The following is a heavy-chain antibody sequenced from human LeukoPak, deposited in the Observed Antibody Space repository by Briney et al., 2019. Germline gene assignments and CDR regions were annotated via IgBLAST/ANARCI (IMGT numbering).Heavy chain of an antibody. CDR1: GFTFSSYS. CDR3: ARGDYGSGSYHDAFDI. CDR2: ISSSSSYI. J-gene: IGHJ3*02. V-gene: IGHV3-21*01. Sequence: GGSLRLSCAASGFTFSSYSMNWVRQAPGKGLEWVSSISSSSSYIYYADSVKGRFTISRDNAKNSLYLQMNSLRAEDTAVYYCARGDYGSGSYHDAFDIWGQGTMVTVSS. D-gene: IGHD3-10*01.